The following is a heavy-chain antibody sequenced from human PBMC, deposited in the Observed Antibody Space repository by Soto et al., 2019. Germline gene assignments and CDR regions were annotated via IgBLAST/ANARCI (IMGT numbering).Heavy chain of an antibody. Sequence: QVQLQESGPGLVKPSQTLSLTCTVSGGSISSGSYYWSWIRQPPGKGREWIGLVSYSGSTYYNLSLKSRLTRSVDTSKNQFSLNLSFVTAAATAVYSCPPLGTPATRLYYFDFWGQGTLVTVSS. D-gene: IGHD2-15*01. CDR3: PPLGTPATRLYYFDF. J-gene: IGHJ4*02. CDR1: GGSISSGSYY. V-gene: IGHV4-30-4*01. CDR2: VSYSGST.